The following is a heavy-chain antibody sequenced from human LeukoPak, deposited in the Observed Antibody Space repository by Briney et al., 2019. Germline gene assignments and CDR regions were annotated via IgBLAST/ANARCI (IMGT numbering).Heavy chain of an antibody. V-gene: IGHV4-4*07. Sequence: ETLSLTAPFSVSSFSYYYYGLIRQPAGKGLEWIGRIYTSGSTNYNPSLKSRVTMSVDTSKNQFSLNLSSVAAADTAVYYSATVPMVRRGGYMDVWGKGTTVTVSS. CDR1: VSSFSYYY. J-gene: IGHJ6*03. CDR3: ATVPMVRRGGYMDV. D-gene: IGHD3-10*01. CDR2: IYTSGST.